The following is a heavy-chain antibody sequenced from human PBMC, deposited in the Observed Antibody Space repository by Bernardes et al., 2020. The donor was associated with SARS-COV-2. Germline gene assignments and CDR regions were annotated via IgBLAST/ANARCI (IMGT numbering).Heavy chain of an antibody. D-gene: IGHD6-19*01. J-gene: IGHJ5*02. CDR1: GGSFSGYY. Sequence: SETLSLTCAVYGGSFSGYYWSWIRQPPGKGLEWIGEINHSGSTNYNPSLKSRVTISVDTSKNQFSLKLSSVTAADTAVYYCARWVYSSGWWGSDWFDPWGQGTLVTVSS. CDR2: INHSGST. CDR3: ARWVYSSGWWGSDWFDP. V-gene: IGHV4-34*01.